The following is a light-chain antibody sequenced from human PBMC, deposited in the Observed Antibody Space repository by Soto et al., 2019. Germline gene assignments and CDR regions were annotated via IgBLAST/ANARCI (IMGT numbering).Light chain of an antibody. CDR1: QTIGSTY. J-gene: IGKJ4*01. Sequence: EIVLTQSPCTPSLSPGETATLSCRASQTIGSTYLAWYQQKPGQAPRLLIFGTSSRATGIPDRFSGSGSGTDFTLSISRLEPEDFAVYYCQQYANSPLLTFGGGTKVDIK. CDR2: GTS. CDR3: QQYANSPLLT. V-gene: IGKV3-20*01.